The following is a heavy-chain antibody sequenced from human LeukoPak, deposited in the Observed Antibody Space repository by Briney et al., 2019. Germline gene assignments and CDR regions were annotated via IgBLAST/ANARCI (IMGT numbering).Heavy chain of an antibody. V-gene: IGHV4-59*01. Sequence: SETLSLTCTVSGGSISSYYWSWIRQPPGKGLEWTGYIYYSGSTNYNPSLKSRVTISVDTSKNQFSLKLSSVTAADTAVYYCARSGRGGSYYNGYWGQGTLVTVSS. J-gene: IGHJ4*02. D-gene: IGHD1-26*01. CDR1: GGSISSYY. CDR2: IYYSGST. CDR3: ARSGRGGSYYNGY.